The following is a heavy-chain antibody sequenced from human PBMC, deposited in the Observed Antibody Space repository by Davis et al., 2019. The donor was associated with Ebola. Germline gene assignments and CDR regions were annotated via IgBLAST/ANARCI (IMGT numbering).Heavy chain of an antibody. CDR3: ARILGLTTKDYYYGMDV. CDR1: GFSLSNARMG. D-gene: IGHD4-11*01. CDR2: IFSNDEK. Sequence: SGPTLVKPTETLTLTCTVSGFSLSNARMGVSWIRQPPGKALEWLAHIFSNDEKSYSTSLKSRLTISKDTSKSQVILTMTNMDPVDTATYYCARILGLTTKDYYYGMDVWGQGTTVTVSS. V-gene: IGHV2-26*01. J-gene: IGHJ6*02.